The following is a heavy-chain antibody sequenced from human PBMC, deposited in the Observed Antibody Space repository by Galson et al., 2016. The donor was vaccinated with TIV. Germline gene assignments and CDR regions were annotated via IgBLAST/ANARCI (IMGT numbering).Heavy chain of an antibody. J-gene: IGHJ4*02. CDR2: ISPSGGRT. D-gene: IGHD7-27*01. V-gene: IGHV1-46*01. Sequence: SVKVSCKASGYTLTSDYMHWVRQAPGQGLEWMGIISPSGGRTTYAQKFQGRVTMTRDTSTNTVYMELSSLTSDDTAVFYCAVWANTYYFALWGLGTLITVSS. CDR3: AVWANTYYFAL. CDR1: GYTLTSDY.